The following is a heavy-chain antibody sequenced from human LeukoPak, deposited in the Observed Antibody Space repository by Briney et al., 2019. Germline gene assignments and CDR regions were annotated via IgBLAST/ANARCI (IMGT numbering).Heavy chain of an antibody. J-gene: IGHJ4*02. Sequence: GGSLGLSCTASGFIFSGSWMAWIRQAPGKGLEWVAIIKKDGSEKYYVDSMKGRFTISRDNAKNSLFLQMNSLRAEDTAIYYCTTDTWYSAGHWGQGTLVTVSS. D-gene: IGHD2-15*01. CDR3: TTDTWYSAGH. CDR1: GFIFSGSW. V-gene: IGHV3-7*03. CDR2: IKKDGSEK.